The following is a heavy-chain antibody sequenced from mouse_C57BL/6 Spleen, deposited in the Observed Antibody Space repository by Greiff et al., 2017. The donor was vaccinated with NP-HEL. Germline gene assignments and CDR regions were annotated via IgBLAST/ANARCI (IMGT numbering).Heavy chain of an antibody. CDR2: INPSSGYT. V-gene: IGHV1-7*01. J-gene: IGHJ3*01. D-gene: IGHD2-1*01. CDR3: ARGNYKSKGGFAY. CDR1: GYTFTSYW. Sequence: VQLQQSGAELAKPGASVKLSCKASGYTFTSYWMHWVKQRPGQGLEWIGYINPSSGYTKYNQKFKDKATLTADKSSSTAYMQLSSQTYEDSAVYYCARGNYKSKGGFAYWGQGTLVTVSA.